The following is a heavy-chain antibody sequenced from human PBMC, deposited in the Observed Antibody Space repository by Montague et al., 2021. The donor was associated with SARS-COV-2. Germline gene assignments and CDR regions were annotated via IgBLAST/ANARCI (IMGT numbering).Heavy chain of an antibody. CDR3: ARDPRYSLSWSFDY. CDR2: TYYRSKWYY. CDR1: GDSVSSNTAA. V-gene: IGHV6-1*01. D-gene: IGHD6-13*01. J-gene: IGHJ4*02. Sequence: CAISGDSVSSNTAACNWNRQSPSRGLERLGRTYYRSKWYYDYAVSVKSRMTISPDTSKNQFSLQLSSVTPEDRAVYYCARDPRYSLSWSFDYRGQGTLVAVSS.